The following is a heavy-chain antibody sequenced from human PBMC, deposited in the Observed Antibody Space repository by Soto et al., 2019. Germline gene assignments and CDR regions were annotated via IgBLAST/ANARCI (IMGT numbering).Heavy chain of an antibody. CDR1: GYTFTSYG. V-gene: IGHV1-18*01. J-gene: IGHJ6*02. CDR2: ISAYNGNT. D-gene: IGHD6-6*01. CDR3: ARTRSFTLGFYYDGMDV. Sequence: ASVKVSCKASGYTFTSYGISWVRQAPGQGLEWMGWISAYNGNTNYAQKLQGRVTISADKSLRTAYLQWTSLKASDTALYYCARTRSFTLGFYYDGMDVWGQGTTVTVSS.